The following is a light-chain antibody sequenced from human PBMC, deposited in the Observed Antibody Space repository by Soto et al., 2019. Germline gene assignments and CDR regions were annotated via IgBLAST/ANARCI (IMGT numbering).Light chain of an antibody. CDR2: RNN. CDR1: SSNIGSNY. CDR3: AAWDDSLNGHVV. V-gene: IGLV1-47*01. Sequence: QSVLTQPPSASGTPGQRVTISCSGSSSNIGSNYVYWYQQFPGTAPKLLIYRNNQRPSGVPDRFSASKSGTSASLAISGLRSDDEADYYCAAWDDSLNGHVVFGGGTKVTV. J-gene: IGLJ2*01.